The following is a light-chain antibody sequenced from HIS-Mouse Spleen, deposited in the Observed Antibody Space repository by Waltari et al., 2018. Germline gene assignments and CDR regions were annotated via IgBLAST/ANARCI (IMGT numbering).Light chain of an antibody. J-gene: IGLJ1*01. Sequence: QSVLTQPPSVSGAPGQRVTISCTGSSSNIGAGYDVPWYQQLPGTTPKLIIYDVSNRPSGVSKRFSGSKSGNTASLTISGLQAEDEADYYCSSYTSSSTLVFGTGTKVTVL. CDR2: DVS. CDR3: SSYTSSSTLV. CDR1: SSNIGAGYD. V-gene: IGLV1-40*01.